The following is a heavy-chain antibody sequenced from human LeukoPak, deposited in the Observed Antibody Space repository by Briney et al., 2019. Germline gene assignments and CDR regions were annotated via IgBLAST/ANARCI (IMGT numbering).Heavy chain of an antibody. CDR2: ISYDGSNK. J-gene: IGHJ3*02. V-gene: IGHV3-30-3*01. CDR1: GFTFSSYA. CDR3: TSDLGYCSSTSCYSPPEDAFDI. Sequence: PGGSLRLSCAASGFTFSSYAMHWVRHAPGKGLEWVAVISYDGSNKYYADSVKARFTISRDNSKNTLYLQMNSLRAEDTAVYYCTSDLGYCSSTSCYSPPEDAFDIWGQGTMVTVSS. D-gene: IGHD2-2*01.